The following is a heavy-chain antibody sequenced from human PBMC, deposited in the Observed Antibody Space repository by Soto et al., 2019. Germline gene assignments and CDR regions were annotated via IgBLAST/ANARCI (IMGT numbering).Heavy chain of an antibody. V-gene: IGHV3-23*01. Sequence: VGLSCVASGITVGSRAMSWVRQAPGEGREWVSTIIDSGGDAKYADSVRGRLAISRDNSKKTLYLQRSSLTAEDTAVYYCARDRVYSGYDLPAFDIWGQGTMVTVSS. D-gene: IGHD5-12*01. CDR1: GITVGSRA. CDR3: ARDRVYSGYDLPAFDI. J-gene: IGHJ3*02. CDR2: IIDSGGDA.